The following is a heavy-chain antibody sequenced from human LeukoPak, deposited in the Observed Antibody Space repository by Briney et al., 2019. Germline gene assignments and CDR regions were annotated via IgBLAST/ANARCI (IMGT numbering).Heavy chain of an antibody. D-gene: IGHD3-22*01. CDR3: AREKYYYDSSGIFYP. CDR1: GGSISSYY. V-gene: IGHV4-4*07. J-gene: IGHJ5*02. CDR2: IYTSGST. Sequence: SETLSLTCPVSGGSISSYYWSWIRQPAGKGLEWIGRIYTSGSTNYNPSLKSRVTMSVDTSKNQFSLKLSSVTAADTAVYYCAREKYYYDSSGIFYPWGQGTLVTVSS.